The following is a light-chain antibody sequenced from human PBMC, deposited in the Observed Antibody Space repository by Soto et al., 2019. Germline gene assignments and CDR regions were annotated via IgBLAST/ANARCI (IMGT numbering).Light chain of an antibody. V-gene: IGKV3-15*01. CDR2: GSS. J-gene: IGKJ5*01. Sequence: EIVMTQSPATLSVSPGESATLCCRASQITSSNLSWYQRKPCQAPRLIIYGSSTMATGIPARLSGSGSGTEFTLTISRLEPEDFAVYYCQQYGSSPITFGQGTRLEI. CDR1: QITSSN. CDR3: QQYGSSPIT.